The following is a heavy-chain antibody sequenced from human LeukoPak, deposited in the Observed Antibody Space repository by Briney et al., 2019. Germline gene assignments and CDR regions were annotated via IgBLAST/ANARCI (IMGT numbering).Heavy chain of an antibody. J-gene: IGHJ4*02. V-gene: IGHV3-43*01. D-gene: IGHD6-6*01. CDR2: ISWDGGST. CDR1: GFTFSSYG. CDR3: AKDMDSSSSDYTFDY. Sequence: GGSLRLSCAASGFTFSSYGMHWVRQAPGKGLEWVSLISWDGGSTYYADSVKGRFTISRDNSKNSLYLQMNSLRTEDTALYYCAKDMDSSSSDYTFDYWGQGTLVTVSS.